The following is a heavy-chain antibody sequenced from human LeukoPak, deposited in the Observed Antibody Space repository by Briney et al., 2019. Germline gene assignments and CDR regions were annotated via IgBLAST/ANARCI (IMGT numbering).Heavy chain of an antibody. CDR2: IIPIFGTA. V-gene: IGHV1-69*13. D-gene: IGHD6-13*01. CDR1: GGTFSSYA. Sequence: SVKVSCKASGGTFSSYAISWVRQAPGQGLEWMGGIIPIFGTANYAQKFQGRVTITADESTSTAYMELSSLRSEDTAVYYCARDSPRIAAAGTFDYWGQGTLVTVSS. CDR3: ARDSPRIAAAGTFDY. J-gene: IGHJ4*02.